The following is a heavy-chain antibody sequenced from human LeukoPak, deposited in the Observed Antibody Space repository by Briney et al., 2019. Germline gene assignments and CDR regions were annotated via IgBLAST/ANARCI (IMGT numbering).Heavy chain of an antibody. CDR2: IRAYNGNA. D-gene: IGHD3-16*01. V-gene: IGHV1-18*01. CDR3: AREYYDFVWGSYLRWFDP. CDR1: GYTFTSYG. J-gene: IGHJ5*02. Sequence: ASVKVSGKASGYTFTSYGISWVRQAPGQGLEWWGWIRAYNGNANYAQKLQGRVTMTTDTSTSTAYMELRSLRSDDTAVYYCAREYYDFVWGSYLRWFDPWGQGTLVTVPS.